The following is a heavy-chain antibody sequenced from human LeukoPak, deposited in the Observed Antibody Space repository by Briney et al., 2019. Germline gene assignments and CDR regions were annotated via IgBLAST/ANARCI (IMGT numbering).Heavy chain of an antibody. Sequence: GGSLRLSCAASGFTFSTYNMNWVRQAPGKGLEWVSYISSSSSTKYYADSVKGRFTISRDNAKNSLYLQMNSLRAEDTALYYCARDLRSGGVDYWGQGTLVTVSS. D-gene: IGHD3-10*01. CDR2: ISSSSSTK. CDR3: ARDLRSGGVDY. J-gene: IGHJ4*02. V-gene: IGHV3-48*04. CDR1: GFTFSTYN.